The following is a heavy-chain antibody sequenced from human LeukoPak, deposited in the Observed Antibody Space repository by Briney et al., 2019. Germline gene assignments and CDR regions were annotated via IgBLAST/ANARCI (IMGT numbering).Heavy chain of an antibody. V-gene: IGHV1-69*05. CDR1: GGTFSSYA. J-gene: IGHJ6*03. CDR2: IIPIFATA. CDR3: ARVLLHYSSSSAYYYYYMDV. D-gene: IGHD6-6*01. Sequence: ASVKVSCKASGGTFSSYAISWVRQAPGQGLEWMGGIIPIFATANYAQKFQGRVTITTDESTGTAYMELSSLRSEDTAVYYCARVLLHYSSSSAYYYYYMDVWGKGTTVTVSS.